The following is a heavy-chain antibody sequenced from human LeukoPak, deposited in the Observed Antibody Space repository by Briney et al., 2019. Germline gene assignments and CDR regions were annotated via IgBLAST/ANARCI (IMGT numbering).Heavy chain of an antibody. D-gene: IGHD5-24*01. V-gene: IGHV3-66*02. CDR2: IYSGGTT. CDR3: AKSPALNRDGYSFDY. CDR1: GFTVSSNY. J-gene: IGHJ4*02. Sequence: GGSLRLSCAASGFTVSSNYMSWVRQAPGKGLEWVSVIYSGGTTYYADSVKGRFTISRDNSKNTLYLQMNSLRAEDTAVYYCAKSPALNRDGYSFDYWGQGTLVTVSS.